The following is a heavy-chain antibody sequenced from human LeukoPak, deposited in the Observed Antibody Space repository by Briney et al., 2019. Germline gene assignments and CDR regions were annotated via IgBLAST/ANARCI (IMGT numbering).Heavy chain of an antibody. D-gene: IGHD3-22*01. CDR1: VVTFSSYR. Sequence: GGSLRLSCAASVVTFSSYRMSWVRKAPGKGLEWVDNIKQDGSEKYYVDSVKGRFTISRDNAKNSLYLQMNSLRAEDTAVYYCARDRYYYDSSGEIDYWGQGTLVTVSS. CDR2: IKQDGSEK. V-gene: IGHV3-7*03. CDR3: ARDRYYYDSSGEIDY. J-gene: IGHJ4*02.